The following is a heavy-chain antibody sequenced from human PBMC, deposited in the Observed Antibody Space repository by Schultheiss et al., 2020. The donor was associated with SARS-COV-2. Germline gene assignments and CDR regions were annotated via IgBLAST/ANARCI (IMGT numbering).Heavy chain of an antibody. D-gene: IGHD4-23*01. V-gene: IGHV4-34*01. CDR2: INHSGST. CDR1: GGSFSGYY. J-gene: IGHJ3*02. CDR3: ARDGGNLGDAFDI. Sequence: SETLSLTCVVYGGSFSGYYWSWIRQPPGKGLEWIGEINHSGSTNYNPSLKSRVTISVDTSKNQFSLKLSSVTAADTAVYYCARDGGNLGDAFDIWGQGTMVTVSS.